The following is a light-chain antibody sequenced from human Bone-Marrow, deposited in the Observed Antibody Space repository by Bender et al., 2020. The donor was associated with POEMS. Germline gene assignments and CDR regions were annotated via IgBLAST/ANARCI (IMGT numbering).Light chain of an antibody. Sequence: SYELTQPPSVSVSPGQTATITCSGGALGDQYAYWYQQKPGQAPLLAIYKDTERPSGIPERFSGSSSGTTVTLIIYEVQAEDEADYYCQSADNRGTYVFGAGTKVTVL. CDR2: KDT. J-gene: IGLJ1*01. V-gene: IGLV3-25*03. CDR3: QSADNRGTYV. CDR1: ALGDQY.